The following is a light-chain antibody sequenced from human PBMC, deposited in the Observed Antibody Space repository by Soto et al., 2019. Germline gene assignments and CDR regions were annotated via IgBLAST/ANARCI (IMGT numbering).Light chain of an antibody. CDR3: SSYTSSSTLV. Sequence: QSVLTQPASVSGSPGQSITISCTGTRNDVGNYDYVSWYQQHPGKAPKVVIYGVSYRPSGVSNRFSGSKSGNTASLPISGLRAEDEADYYCSSYTSSSTLVFGGGTKLTVL. CDR1: RNDVGNYDY. J-gene: IGLJ2*01. CDR2: GVS. V-gene: IGLV2-14*01.